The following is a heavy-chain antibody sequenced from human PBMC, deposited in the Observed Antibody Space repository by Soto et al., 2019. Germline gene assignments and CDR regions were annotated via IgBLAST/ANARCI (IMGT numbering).Heavy chain of an antibody. CDR2: INPNSGGT. Sequence: QVQLVQSGAEVMKPGASVKVSCKASGYTFTGYYMHWVRQAPGQGLEWMGWINPNSGGTNYAQKFQGWVPMTRDTSISTAYMELSRLRSDDTAVYYCARGYCSGGSCYSAFDIWGQGTMVTVSS. J-gene: IGHJ3*02. CDR1: GYTFTGYY. V-gene: IGHV1-2*04. D-gene: IGHD2-15*01. CDR3: ARGYCSGGSCYSAFDI.